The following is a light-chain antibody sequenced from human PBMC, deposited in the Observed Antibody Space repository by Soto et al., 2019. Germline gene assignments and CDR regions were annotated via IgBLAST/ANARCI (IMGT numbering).Light chain of an antibody. CDR1: QSISSY. CDR2: AAS. Sequence: DIQMTQSPSSLSASVGDRVTITCRASQSISSYLNWYQQKSGKAPKLLIYAASSLQSAVPSSFSGIASDTAFNHTISRLQPEDVATEDLQQSAKTLPYTVGQTTKMEIK. V-gene: IGKV1-39*01. J-gene: IGKJ2*01. CDR3: QQSAKTLPYT.